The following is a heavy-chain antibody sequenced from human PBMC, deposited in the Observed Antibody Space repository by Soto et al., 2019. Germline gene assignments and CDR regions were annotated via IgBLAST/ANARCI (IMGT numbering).Heavy chain of an antibody. J-gene: IGHJ6*02. CDR3: ARREVVPSYYYAVDV. D-gene: IGHD2-21*01. CDR2: IGGSGDVI. V-gene: IGHV3-48*02. CDR1: GFTISSYG. Sequence: EVQLVESGGGLVQPGGSLRLSCAASGFTISSYGMTWVRQAPGKGLEWVSYIGGSGDVIHYADSVKGRFTISRDNAKNSLYLQLNSLRDEDTAVYYCARREVVPSYYYAVDVWGQGTTVTVSS.